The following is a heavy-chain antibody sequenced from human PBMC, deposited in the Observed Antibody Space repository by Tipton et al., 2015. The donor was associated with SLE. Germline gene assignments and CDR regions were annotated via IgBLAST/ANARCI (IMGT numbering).Heavy chain of an antibody. V-gene: IGHV4-59*01. Sequence: TLSLTCSVSGGSITSYYWSWIRQTPGKGLEWIGYIYYGGTTNFNPSLKSRVTISVDTSKNQVSLKLNSVTAADTAVYYCARGLRYPNRDWYFDLWGRGTLVTVSS. CDR2: IYYGGTT. D-gene: IGHD1-1*01. CDR3: ARGLRYPNRDWYFDL. J-gene: IGHJ2*01. CDR1: GGSITSYY.